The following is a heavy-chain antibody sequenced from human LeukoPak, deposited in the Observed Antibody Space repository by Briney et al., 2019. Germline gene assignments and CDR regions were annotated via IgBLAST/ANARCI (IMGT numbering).Heavy chain of an antibody. CDR3: ARDKAYGDPYYYYGMDV. Sequence: SETLPLTCAVYGGSFSGYYWSWIRQPPGKGLEWIGEINHSGSTNYNPSLKSRVTISVDTSKNQFSLKLSSVTAADTAVYYCARDKAYGDPYYYYGMDVWGQGTTVTVSS. CDR1: GGSFSGYY. V-gene: IGHV4-34*01. J-gene: IGHJ6*02. D-gene: IGHD4-17*01. CDR2: INHSGST.